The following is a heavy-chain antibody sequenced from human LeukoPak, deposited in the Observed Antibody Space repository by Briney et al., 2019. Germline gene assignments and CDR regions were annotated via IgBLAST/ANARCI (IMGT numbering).Heavy chain of an antibody. J-gene: IGHJ4*02. Sequence: SQTLSLTCTVSGGSISSGGYYWSWIRQHPGKGLEWIVYIYYSGSTYYNPIHKRQVTIPVHTSKNQFPLKLSSVTAADPAVYCCARGEDWTYQCDYGGQGTLVTVSS. D-gene: IGHD1-7*01. V-gene: IGHV4-31*01. CDR2: IYYSGST. CDR3: ARGEDWTYQCDY. CDR1: GGSISSGGYY.